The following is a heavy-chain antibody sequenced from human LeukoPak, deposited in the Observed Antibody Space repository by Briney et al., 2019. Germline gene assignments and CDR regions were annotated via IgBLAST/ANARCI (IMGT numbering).Heavy chain of an antibody. CDR3: ARDVLRYLDWLLYRRVHYYGMDV. J-gene: IGHJ6*02. V-gene: IGHV1-18*01. Sequence: ASVKVSCKASGYNVFSYGFSWVRQAPGQGLEWMGWISAYNGHTNYAQKFQGRVTITADESTSTAYMELSSLRSEDTAVYYCARDVLRYLDWLLYRRVHYYGMDVWGQGTTVTVSS. CDR2: ISAYNGHT. D-gene: IGHD3-9*01. CDR1: GYNVFSYG.